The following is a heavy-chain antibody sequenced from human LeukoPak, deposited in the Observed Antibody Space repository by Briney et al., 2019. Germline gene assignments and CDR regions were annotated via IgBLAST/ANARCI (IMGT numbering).Heavy chain of an antibody. V-gene: IGHV4-39*07. D-gene: IGHD3-22*01. CDR1: GGSISSSSYY. J-gene: IGHJ6*03. CDR2: IYYSGST. Sequence: SETLSLTCTVSGGSISSSSYYWGWIRQPPGKGLEWIGSIYYSGSTYYNPSLKSQVTISVDKSKNQFSLKLSSVTAADTAVYYCASLARRSGYYFQKNYYYYYMDVWGKGTTVTVSS. CDR3: ASLARRSGYYFQKNYYYYYMDV.